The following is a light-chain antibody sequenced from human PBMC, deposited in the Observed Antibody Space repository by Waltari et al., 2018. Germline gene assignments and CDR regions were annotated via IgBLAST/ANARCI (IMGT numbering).Light chain of an antibody. J-gene: IGLJ3*02. Sequence: QSALTQPRSVSGSPGQSVTISCTGTSSDVGVYKYVTWYQQHPGKTPNLMIYDVNKRLSGVPDRFSGSKSGNTASLTISGLQAEDEADYYCCSYAGSYTWVFGGGTKLTVL. CDR2: DVN. CDR1: SSDVGVYKY. V-gene: IGLV2-11*02. CDR3: CSYAGSYTWV.